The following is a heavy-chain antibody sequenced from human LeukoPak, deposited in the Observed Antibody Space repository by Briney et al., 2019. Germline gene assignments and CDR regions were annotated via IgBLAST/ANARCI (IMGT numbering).Heavy chain of an antibody. D-gene: IGHD6-13*01. CDR1: GFTFSSYG. Sequence: PGGSLRLSCAASGFTFSSYGMHWVRQAPGKGLEWVAFIRFDGRNIYYADSVKGRFTISRDNSKNTLYLQMNSLRGEDAAVYYCAKAVGYSSSYLGYWGQGTLVTVSS. V-gene: IGHV3-30*02. CDR3: AKAVGYSSSYLGY. J-gene: IGHJ4*02. CDR2: IRFDGRNI.